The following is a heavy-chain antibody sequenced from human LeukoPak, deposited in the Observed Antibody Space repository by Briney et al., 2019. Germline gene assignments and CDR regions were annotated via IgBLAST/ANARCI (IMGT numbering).Heavy chain of an antibody. J-gene: IGHJ4*02. V-gene: IGHV3-23*01. CDR3: AKDLRVGTYGYFDY. CDR2: ISGSGGTT. D-gene: IGHD1-26*01. CDR1: GFTFSSYA. Sequence: PGGSLRLSCAASGFTFSSYAMGWVRQAPGKGLEWVSGISGSGGTTYYADSAKGRFTISRDNSKNTLYLQMNSLRAEDTAVFYRAKDLRVGTYGYFDYWGQGILVTVSS.